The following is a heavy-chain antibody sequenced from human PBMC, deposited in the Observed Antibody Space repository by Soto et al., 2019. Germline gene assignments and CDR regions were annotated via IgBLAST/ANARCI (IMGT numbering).Heavy chain of an antibody. CDR2: IYYSGST. CDR3: ARGDYNGWNWFDP. V-gene: IGHV4-30-4*02. J-gene: IGHJ5*02. CDR1: GGSISSSSYY. Sequence: SETLSLTCSVSGGSISSSSYYWSWIRQPPGKGLEWIGYIYYSGSTYYNPSLKSRVTISLDTSKNQFSLNLTSVAAADTAVYYCARGDYNGWNWFDPWGQGIMVTVSS. D-gene: IGHD3-10*01.